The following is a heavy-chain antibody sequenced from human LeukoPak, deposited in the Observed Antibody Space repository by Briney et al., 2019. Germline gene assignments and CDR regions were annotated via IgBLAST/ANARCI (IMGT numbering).Heavy chain of an antibody. CDR1: GFTVSTDY. CDR3: ARGKGGSSPFDH. Sequence: PGGSLRLSCVASGFTVSTDYMSWVRQAPGKGLEWVSLIYSGGSTYYADSVKGRFTISRDSSKNTLYLQMNSLRAEDTAVYYCARGKGGSSPFDHWGQGTLVTASS. V-gene: IGHV3-66*01. J-gene: IGHJ4*02. CDR2: IYSGGST. D-gene: IGHD1-26*01.